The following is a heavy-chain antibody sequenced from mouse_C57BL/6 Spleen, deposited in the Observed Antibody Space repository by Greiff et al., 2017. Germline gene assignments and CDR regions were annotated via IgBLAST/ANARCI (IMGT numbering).Heavy chain of an antibody. Sequence: EVQRVESGGGLVKPGGSLKLSCAASGFTFSDYGMHWVRQAPEKGLEWVAYISSGSSTIYYADTVKGRFTISRDNAKNTLFRQMTMLRSEDTAMYYCARRGGDYDAGDAMDYWGQGTSVTVSS. CDR3: ARRGGDYDAGDAMDY. V-gene: IGHV5-17*01. CDR2: ISSGSSTI. J-gene: IGHJ4*01. D-gene: IGHD2-4*01. CDR1: GFTFSDYG.